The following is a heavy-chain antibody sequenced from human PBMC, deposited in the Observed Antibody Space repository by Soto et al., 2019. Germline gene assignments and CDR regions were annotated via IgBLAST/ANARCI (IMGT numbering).Heavy chain of an antibody. V-gene: IGHV1-2*02. Sequence: KFQGRVTMTRDTSISTAYMELSSLRSDDTAVYYCARALEYTSSSLDYWGKGTLVTVSS. D-gene: IGHD6-6*01. CDR3: ARALEYTSSSLDY. J-gene: IGHJ4*02.